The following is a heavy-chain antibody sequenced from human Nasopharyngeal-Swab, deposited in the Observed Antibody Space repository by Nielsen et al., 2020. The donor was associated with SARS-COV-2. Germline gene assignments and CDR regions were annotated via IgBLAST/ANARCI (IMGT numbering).Heavy chain of an antibody. CDR1: GLPFGTYG. CDR2: ISSDSGAK. Sequence: GESLKISCAASGLPFGTYGMGWVRQAPGKGLEWLSSISSDSGAKYHADSVKGRFTISRDNAKNSLYLEMNSLRAEDTAVYYCLRGDRRDYWGPGTLVSVSS. CDR3: LRGDRRDY. J-gene: IGHJ4*02. V-gene: IGHV3-21*01. D-gene: IGHD3-22*01.